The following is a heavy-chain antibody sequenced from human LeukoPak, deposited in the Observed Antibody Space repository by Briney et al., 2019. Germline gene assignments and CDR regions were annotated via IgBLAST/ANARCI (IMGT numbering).Heavy chain of an antibody. Sequence: KSGGSLRLSCAASGFTFSDYYMSWIRQAPGKGLEWVSYISSSGSTIYYADSVKGRFTISRDNAKNSLYLQMNSLRAEDTAVYYCARDLDDFSPGGYYYYYGMDVWGQGTTVTVSS. CDR2: ISSSGSTI. J-gene: IGHJ6*02. CDR1: GFTFSDYY. CDR3: ARDLDDFSPGGYYYYYGMDV. D-gene: IGHD3/OR15-3a*01. V-gene: IGHV3-11*01.